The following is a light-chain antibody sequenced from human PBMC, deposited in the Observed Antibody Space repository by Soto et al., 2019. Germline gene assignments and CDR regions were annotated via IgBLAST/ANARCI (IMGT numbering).Light chain of an antibody. CDR2: DAY. J-gene: IGKJ5*01. CDR1: QSLLGL. Sequence: ERVMTQSPATLSVSPWERASLSFRASQSLLGLLAWCQQRPGQAPRLLIYDAYNRDTGIPPRFSGSGSGTDFTLPLSSLEPEDSEVYYCQQRHMWPITFGQGTRLEIK. CDR3: QQRHMWPIT. V-gene: IGKV3-11*01.